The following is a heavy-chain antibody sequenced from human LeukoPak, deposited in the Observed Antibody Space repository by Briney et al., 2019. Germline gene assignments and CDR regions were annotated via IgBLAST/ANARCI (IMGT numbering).Heavy chain of an antibody. CDR1: GYTFTTYG. CDR2: ISTYNGKT. CDR3: ARAGGTMVRGATLYYGMDV. Sequence: ASVKVSCKAFGYTFTTYGIAWVRQAPGQGLEWMGWISTYNGKTIYAQKVQGRVSMTTDTSTSTAYMDLSSLTSDDTAVYYCARAGGTMVRGATLYYGMDVWGQGTTVTVSS. D-gene: IGHD3-10*01. V-gene: IGHV1-18*01. J-gene: IGHJ6*02.